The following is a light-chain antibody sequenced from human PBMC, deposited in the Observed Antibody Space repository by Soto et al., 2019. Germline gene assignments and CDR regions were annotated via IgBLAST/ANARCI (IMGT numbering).Light chain of an antibody. CDR2: GAS. CDR1: QSVNSN. CDR3: QQYNDWPLT. Sequence: EVVMTQSPATLSVSPGERATLSCRASQSVNSNLAWYQQKPGQAPRLLIYGASTRATVIPVTFSGSGSGTDFTLTITSLQSADIAVYYCQQYNDWPLTFGGGTKVEIK. J-gene: IGKJ4*01. V-gene: IGKV3-15*01.